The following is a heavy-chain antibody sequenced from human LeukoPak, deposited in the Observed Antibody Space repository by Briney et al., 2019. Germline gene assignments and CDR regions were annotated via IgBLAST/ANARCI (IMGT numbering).Heavy chain of an antibody. CDR2: IRSKAYGGTT. Sequence: GGSLRLSCAASGFTFSRYWMSWVRQAPGKGLEWVGFIRSKAYGGTTEYAASVKGRITISRDDSKSIAYLQMNSLKTEDTAVYYCTRYGSGSSYYFDYWGQGTLVTVSS. D-gene: IGHD3-10*01. J-gene: IGHJ4*02. CDR3: TRYGSGSSYYFDY. CDR1: GFTFSRYW. V-gene: IGHV3-49*04.